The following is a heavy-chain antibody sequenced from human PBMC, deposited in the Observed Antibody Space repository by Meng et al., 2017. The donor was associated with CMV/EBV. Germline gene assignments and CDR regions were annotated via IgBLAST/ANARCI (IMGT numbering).Heavy chain of an antibody. Sequence: SCATSGFRFDDFGMSWVRQAPGKGLEWVSGVNWNGATTSYVDSVRGRFTISRDNAQKSLHLQMNTLRPEDTAVYYCARGFGSGSYLSAWGQGTLVTVSS. CDR2: VNWNGATT. J-gene: IGHJ5*02. V-gene: IGHV3-20*04. D-gene: IGHD3-10*01. CDR1: GFRFDDFG. CDR3: ARGFGSGSYLSA.